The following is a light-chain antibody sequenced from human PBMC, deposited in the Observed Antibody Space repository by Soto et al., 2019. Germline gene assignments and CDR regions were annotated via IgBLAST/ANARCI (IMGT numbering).Light chain of an antibody. Sequence: DIQMTQSPSSLSASVGDRVTIFCRASQGIDNYLAWFQQKPGKAPKCLIYGASSLQSGVPSKFSVSGFGTDFILPINRLQPEDFAAYYCLQYESYPYTFGQGTKWETK. V-gene: IGKV1-16*02. CDR3: LQYESYPYT. J-gene: IGKJ2*01. CDR2: GAS. CDR1: QGIDNY.